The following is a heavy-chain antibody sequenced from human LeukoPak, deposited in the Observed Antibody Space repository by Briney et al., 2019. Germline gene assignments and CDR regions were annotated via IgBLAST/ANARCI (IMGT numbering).Heavy chain of an antibody. D-gene: IGHD2-15*01. J-gene: IGHJ4*02. Sequence: GGSLRLSCAASGFTFSSYRMNWVRQAPGKGLEWVSYISSSSSTIYYADSVKGRFTISRDNAKNSLYLQMNSLRAEDTAVYYCARAGGYCGRISCPYYFDYWGQGSLVAVSS. CDR1: GFTFSSYR. CDR3: ARAGGYCGRISCPYYFDY. V-gene: IGHV3-48*01. CDR2: ISSSSSTI.